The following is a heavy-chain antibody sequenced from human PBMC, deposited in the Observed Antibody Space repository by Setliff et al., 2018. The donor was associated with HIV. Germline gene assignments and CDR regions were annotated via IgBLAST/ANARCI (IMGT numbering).Heavy chain of an antibody. CDR2: ISGSGGST. CDR3: ARVLPYNSALDN. V-gene: IGHV3-23*01. D-gene: IGHD6-25*01. CDR1: GFTFSNYA. Sequence: LRLSCAASGFTFSNYALTWVRQAPGKGLEWASSISGSGGSTNYEDSVKGRFTISRDNSKNTLYLQMNSLRREDTAVYYCARVLPYNSALDNWGQGTLVTVSS. J-gene: IGHJ4*02.